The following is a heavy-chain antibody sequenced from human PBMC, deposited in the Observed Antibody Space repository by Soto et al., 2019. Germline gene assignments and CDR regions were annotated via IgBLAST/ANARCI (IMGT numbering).Heavy chain of an antibody. V-gene: IGHV3-66*01. CDR3: AKYCSSTSCPFDY. CDR2: IYSGGST. J-gene: IGHJ4*02. Sequence: GGSLRLSCAASGFTVSSNYMSWVRQAPGKGLEWVSVIYSGGSTYYADSLKGRFTISRDNSKTTLYLQMNSLRAEDTAVYYCAKYCSSTSCPFDYWGQGTLVTVSS. D-gene: IGHD2-2*01. CDR1: GFTVSSNY.